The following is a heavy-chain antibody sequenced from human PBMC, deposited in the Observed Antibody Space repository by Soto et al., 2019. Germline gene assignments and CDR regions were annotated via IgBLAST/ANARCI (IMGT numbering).Heavy chain of an antibody. J-gene: IGHJ6*02. V-gene: IGHV3-33*01. Sequence: GSLRLSCAASGFTFSSYGMHWVRQAPGKGLEWVAVIWYDGSNKYYADSVKGRFTISRDNSKNTLYLQMNSLRAEDTAVYYCARDQGIFGVVNPYYYYGMDVWGQGTTVTVSS. D-gene: IGHD3-3*01. CDR3: ARDQGIFGVVNPYYYYGMDV. CDR2: IWYDGSNK. CDR1: GFTFSSYG.